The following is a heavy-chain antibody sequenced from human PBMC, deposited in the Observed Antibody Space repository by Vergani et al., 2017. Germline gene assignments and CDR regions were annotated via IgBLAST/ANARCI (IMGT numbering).Heavy chain of an antibody. CDR2: IYHSGGA. V-gene: IGHV4-39*01. J-gene: IGHJ5*02. CDR1: GGSITSSSYY. Sequence: QLHLQESGPGLVKPSETLSLTCTVSGGSITSSSYYWGWIRQPPGKGLEWIGNIYHSGGAYYNPSLKGRVTISVDTSKNQFSLEVTSVTAAGTAVYYCASIYRWYGELPTDPWGQGTLVTVSS. CDR3: ASIYRWYGELPTDP. D-gene: IGHD3-10*01.